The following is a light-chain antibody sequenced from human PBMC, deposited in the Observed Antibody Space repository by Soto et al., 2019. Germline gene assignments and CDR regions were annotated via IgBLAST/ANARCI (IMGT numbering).Light chain of an antibody. CDR2: DAS. J-gene: IGKJ4*01. CDR3: QQRSNWLT. Sequence: IVLTQSPATLSLSPGERATLSCRASQSVNTYLAWYQQKPGQAPRLLIYDASNSATGIPARFSGSGSGTDFTLTISSLEPEDFAVYYCQQRSNWLTFGGGTKVEIK. CDR1: QSVNTY. V-gene: IGKV3-11*01.